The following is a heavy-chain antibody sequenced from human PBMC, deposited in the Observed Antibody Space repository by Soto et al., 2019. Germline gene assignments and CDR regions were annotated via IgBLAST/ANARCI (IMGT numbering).Heavy chain of an antibody. CDR1: GYSFTSYW. CDR2: IDPSDSYT. Sequence: PGESLKISCKGSGYSFTSYWISWVRQMPGKGLEWMGRIDPSDSYTNYSPSFQGHVTISVDKSTTTAYLQWSSLKASDTAIYYCAVKQNWFDPWGQGTLVTVSS. J-gene: IGHJ5*02. V-gene: IGHV5-10-1*01. CDR3: AVKQNWFDP.